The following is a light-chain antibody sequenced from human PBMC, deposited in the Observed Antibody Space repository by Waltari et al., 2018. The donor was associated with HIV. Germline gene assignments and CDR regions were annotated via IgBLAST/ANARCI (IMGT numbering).Light chain of an antibody. CDR3: VAWDDSLRGVL. J-gene: IGLJ2*01. Sequence: SVLTQPPSASGTPGQRVTISCSGSTSNIGSNYVFWYQHLPGTAPKLLIQRNDQRPAGVPDRFSASTSGTSASLAISGLRSEDEADYYCVAWDDSLRGVLFGGGTKVAVL. CDR2: RND. CDR1: TSNIGSNY. V-gene: IGLV1-47*01.